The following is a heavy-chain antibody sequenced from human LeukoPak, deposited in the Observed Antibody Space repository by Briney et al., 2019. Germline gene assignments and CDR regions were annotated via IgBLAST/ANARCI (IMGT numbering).Heavy chain of an antibody. CDR2: INSNSGGT. D-gene: IGHD5-24*01. CDR1: GYTFTGFY. J-gene: IGHJ4*02. Sequence: ASVRISCKASGYTFTGFYIHWVRQAPGQGLEWMGRINSNSGGTVSARKSQGRVTMTRDTSISTAYMELSGLTPDDTAVYYCARGAEMATVSHFDYWGQGTLVTVSS. V-gene: IGHV1-2*06. CDR3: ARGAEMATVSHFDY.